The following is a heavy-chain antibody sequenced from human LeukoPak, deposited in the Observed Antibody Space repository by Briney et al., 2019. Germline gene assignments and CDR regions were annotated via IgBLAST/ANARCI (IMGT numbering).Heavy chain of an antibody. J-gene: IGHJ4*02. CDR3: ARADYDSSGPGDY. D-gene: IGHD3-22*01. V-gene: IGHV1-46*01. Sequence: ASVKVSCKASGYIFTSYYMHWVRQAPGQGLEWMGIINPSGGNTNYAQKLQGRVTMTTDTSTSTAYMELRSLRSDDTAVYYCARADYDSSGPGDYWGQGTLVTVSS. CDR2: INPSGGNT. CDR1: GYIFTSYY.